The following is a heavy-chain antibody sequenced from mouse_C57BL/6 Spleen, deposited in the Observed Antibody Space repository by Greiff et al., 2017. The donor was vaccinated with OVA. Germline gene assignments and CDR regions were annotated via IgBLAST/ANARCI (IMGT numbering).Heavy chain of an antibody. J-gene: IGHJ2*01. CDR3: AEIRKTADYFDY. CDR2: INPSSGYT. Sequence: VQLQQSGAELVKPGASVKLSCKASGYTFTSYWMHWVKQRPGQGLEWIGYINPSSGYTKYNQKFKDKATLTADKSSSTAYMQLSSLTYEDSAVYYCAEIRKTADYFDYWGQGTTLTVSS. V-gene: IGHV1-7*01. D-gene: IGHD4-1*01. CDR1: GYTFTSYW.